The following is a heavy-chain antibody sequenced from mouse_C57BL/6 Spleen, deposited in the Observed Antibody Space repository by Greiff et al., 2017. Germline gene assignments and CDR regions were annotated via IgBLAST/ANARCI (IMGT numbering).Heavy chain of an antibody. D-gene: IGHD6-1*01. V-gene: IGHV1-64*01. Sequence: VQLHQPGAELVKPGASVKLSCKASGYTFTSYWMPWVKQRPGQGLEWIGMIHPNSGSTNYNEKFKSKATLTVDKSASTAYMHLSSLTSEDSAVYYCARGPLDYYAMDYWGQGTSVTVSS. J-gene: IGHJ4*01. CDR2: IHPNSGST. CDR1: GYTFTSYW. CDR3: ARGPLDYYAMDY.